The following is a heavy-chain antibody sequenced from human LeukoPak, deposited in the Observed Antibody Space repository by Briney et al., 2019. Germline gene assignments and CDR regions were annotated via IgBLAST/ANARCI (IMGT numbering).Heavy chain of an antibody. D-gene: IGHD5-24*01. V-gene: IGHV3-53*01. J-gene: IGHJ3*02. CDR2: IYSGGST. CDR1: GFTVSINY. Sequence: PGGSLRLSCAASGFTVSINYMSWVRQAPGKGLEWVSVIYSGGSTYYADSVKGRFTISRDNSKNTLYLQMNSLRAEDTAVYYCARGTSRDGYNSDAFDIWGQGTMVTVSS. CDR3: ARGTSRDGYNSDAFDI.